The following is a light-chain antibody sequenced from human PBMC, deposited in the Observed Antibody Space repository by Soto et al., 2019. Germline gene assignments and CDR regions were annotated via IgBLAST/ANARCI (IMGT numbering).Light chain of an antibody. CDR3: QHYGSSRFT. V-gene: IGKV3-20*01. Sequence: EIVLTQSPGTLSLSPGERATLSCRASRIISSSYLAWYQQKPAQPPSLLVYGSSSRATGIPKWFSGSGSGTDFTLTISRLEPEDFAVYYCQHYGSSRFTFGPGTKVDIK. CDR2: GSS. CDR1: RIISSSY. J-gene: IGKJ3*01.